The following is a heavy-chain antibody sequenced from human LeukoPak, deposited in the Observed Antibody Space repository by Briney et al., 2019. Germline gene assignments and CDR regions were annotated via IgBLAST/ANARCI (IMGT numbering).Heavy chain of an antibody. J-gene: IGHJ3*01. Sequence: GESLKISCKGSGYTFINYWIGWVRQMPGKGLEWMGIIYPGDSDTRYSPSFQGQVTFSADKSISTAYLHWSSLKASDTAMYFCARRSVLTQLDAFDVWGQGTTVTVSS. CDR3: ARRSVLTQLDAFDV. CDR2: IYPGDSDT. V-gene: IGHV5-51*01. D-gene: IGHD4/OR15-4a*01. CDR1: GYTFINYW.